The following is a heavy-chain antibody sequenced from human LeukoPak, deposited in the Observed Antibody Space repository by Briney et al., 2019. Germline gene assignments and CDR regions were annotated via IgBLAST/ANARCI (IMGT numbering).Heavy chain of an antibody. CDR2: INWNGGST. D-gene: IGHD6-13*01. V-gene: IGHV3-20*04. CDR3: ARKIAAAGEDYFDY. J-gene: IGHJ4*02. CDR1: GFTFDDYG. Sequence: GGSLRLSCAASGFTFDDYGMSWVRQAPGKGLEWVSGINWNGGSTGYADSVKGRFTISRDDAKNSLYLQMNSLRAEDTALYYCARKIAAAGEDYFDYWGQGTLVTVSS.